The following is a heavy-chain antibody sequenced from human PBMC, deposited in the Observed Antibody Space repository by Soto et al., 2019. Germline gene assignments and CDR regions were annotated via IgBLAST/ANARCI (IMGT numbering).Heavy chain of an antibody. CDR1: GGPISSYY. J-gene: IGHJ6*04. V-gene: IGHV4-59*01. CDR2: IHYSGST. D-gene: IGHD2-2*01. CDR3: ARARYQLLPTYYYGMHV. Sequence: SETLSLTCTVSGGPISSYYWSWIRQSPGKGLEWIGYIHYSGSTKSNPSLKSRVTISVDTSRNQVSLKLSSVTAADSAVYFCARARYQLLPTYYYGMHVWGKGTTVTVSS.